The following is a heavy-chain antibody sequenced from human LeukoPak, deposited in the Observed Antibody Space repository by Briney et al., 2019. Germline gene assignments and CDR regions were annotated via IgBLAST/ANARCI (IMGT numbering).Heavy chain of an antibody. Sequence: GESLKISCKGSGFSYTSYWIGWVRQMPGKGLEWMGIIYAGNSDTRYSPSFRGQVTISADKSINTAYLQWSSLKASDTAMYYCARPDDYGGKPAAFDIWGQGTMVTVSS. CDR3: ARPDDYGGKPAAFDI. V-gene: IGHV5-51*01. J-gene: IGHJ3*02. D-gene: IGHD4-23*01. CDR1: GFSYTSYW. CDR2: IYAGNSDT.